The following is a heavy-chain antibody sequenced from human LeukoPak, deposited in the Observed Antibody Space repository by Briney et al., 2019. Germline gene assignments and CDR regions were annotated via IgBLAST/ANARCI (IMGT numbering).Heavy chain of an antibody. CDR2: IYYSGST. CDR1: GGSFSGYY. J-gene: IGHJ6*03. CDR3: ARHAADYYGSGYYYMDV. V-gene: IGHV4-34*01. Sequence: SETLSLTCAVYGGSFSGYYWGWIRQPPGKGLEWIGGIYYSGSTYYNPSLKSRVTISVDTSKNQFSLKLSSVTAADTAVYYCARHAADYYGSGYYYMDVWGKGTTVTISS. D-gene: IGHD3-10*01.